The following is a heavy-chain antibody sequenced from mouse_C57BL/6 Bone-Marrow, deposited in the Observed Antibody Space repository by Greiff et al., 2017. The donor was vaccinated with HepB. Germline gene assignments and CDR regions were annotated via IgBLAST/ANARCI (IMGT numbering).Heavy chain of an antibody. Sequence: VKLQESGAELARPGASVKMSCKASGYTFTSYTMHWVKQRPGQGLEWIGYINPSSGYTKYNQKFKDKATLTADKSSSTAYMQLSSLTSEDSAVYYCARREILYFDVWGTGTTVTVSS. CDR3: ARREILYFDV. J-gene: IGHJ1*03. CDR2: INPSSGYT. CDR1: GYTFTSYT. V-gene: IGHV1-4*01.